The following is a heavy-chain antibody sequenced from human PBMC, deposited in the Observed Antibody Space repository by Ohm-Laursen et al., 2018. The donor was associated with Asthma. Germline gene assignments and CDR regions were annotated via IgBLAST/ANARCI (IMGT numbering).Heavy chain of an antibody. CDR3: PRDAMTGSEANGAKDVFDP. Sequence: SLRLSCAASGFTFSSFAIHWVRQPPGKGLEWVAVISYDGSCAFYSDSVKGRVTLSRDNSKDTLYLQMNNLQAEDTAVYYCPRDAMTGSEANGAKDVFDPWGQGTQVTVSS. CDR2: ISYDGSCA. V-gene: IGHV3-30*04. CDR1: GFTFSSFA. J-gene: IGHJ5*02. D-gene: IGHD2-8*01.